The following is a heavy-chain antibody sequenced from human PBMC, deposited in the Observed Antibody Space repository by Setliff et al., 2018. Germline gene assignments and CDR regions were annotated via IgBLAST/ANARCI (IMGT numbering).Heavy chain of an antibody. Sequence: PSETLSLTCAVSGGSISTDPYFWTWIRQHPVKGLEWIGYISYSGRTSHNPSLYSRITVSLDRSKSQFSLKLSSVTAADTAVYYCARERNRWQRHDYYYYYYMDVWGKGTTVTVSS. CDR3: ARERNRWQRHDYYYYYYMDV. CDR2: ISYSGRT. V-gene: IGHV4-31*11. J-gene: IGHJ6*03. D-gene: IGHD6-25*01. CDR1: GGSISTDPYF.